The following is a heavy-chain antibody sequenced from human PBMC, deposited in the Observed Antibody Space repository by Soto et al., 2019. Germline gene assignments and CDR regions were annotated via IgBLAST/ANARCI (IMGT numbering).Heavy chain of an antibody. D-gene: IGHD6-6*01. Sequence: SVKVSCKASGGTFSSYAISWVRQAPGQGLEWMGGIIPIFGTANYAQKFQGRVTITADEPTSTAYMELSSLRSEDTAVYYCARDQQQLVRWYYYGMDVWGQGTTVTVSS. J-gene: IGHJ6*02. CDR3: ARDQQQLVRWYYYGMDV. CDR2: IIPIFGTA. V-gene: IGHV1-69*13. CDR1: GGTFSSYA.